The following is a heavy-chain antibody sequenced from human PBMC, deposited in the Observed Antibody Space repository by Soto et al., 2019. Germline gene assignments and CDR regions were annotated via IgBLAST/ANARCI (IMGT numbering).Heavy chain of an antibody. CDR3: ARGGSSWSAEYYQH. Sequence: QVQLVQSGAEVRKPGASVKVSCKASGYTFTNYGVSWVRQAPGQGPEWMGWINPYNGKTNYAQTLQGRVTMTTDTSTSTAYMELRSLRSDDTAVYYCARGGSSWSAEYYQHWSQGTLVIVSS. CDR1: GYTFTNYG. J-gene: IGHJ1*01. D-gene: IGHD6-13*01. V-gene: IGHV1-18*01. CDR2: INPYNGKT.